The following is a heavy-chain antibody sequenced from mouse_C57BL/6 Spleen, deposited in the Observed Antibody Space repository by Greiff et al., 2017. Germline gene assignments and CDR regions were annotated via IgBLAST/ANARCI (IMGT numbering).Heavy chain of an antibody. CDR1: GYAFSSSW. D-gene: IGHD1-3*01. CDR2: IYPGDGDT. J-gene: IGHJ2*01. CDR3: AREKSNFDY. V-gene: IGHV1-82*01. Sequence: VKLQESGPELVKPGASVKISCKASGYAFSSSWMNWVKQRPGKGLEWIGRIYPGDGDTNYNGKFKGKATLTADKSSSTAYMQLSSLTSEDSAVYFCAREKSNFDYWGQGTTLTVSS.